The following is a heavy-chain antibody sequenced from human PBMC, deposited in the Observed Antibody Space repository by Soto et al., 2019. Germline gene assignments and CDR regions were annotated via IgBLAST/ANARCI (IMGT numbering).Heavy chain of an antibody. Sequence: QVQLVQSGAELKKPGSSVKVSCKASGDTFSGYPINWVRQAPGEGLEWMGRIIPVFGTTNDAQRFEGRVTFTAAESTNTASLELRGLLSEDTAVYYCARDGGFGELKYWGPGTLVTVSS. CDR3: ARDGGFGELKY. J-gene: IGHJ4*02. V-gene: IGHV1-69*18. CDR1: GDTFSGYP. D-gene: IGHD3-10*01. CDR2: IIPVFGTT.